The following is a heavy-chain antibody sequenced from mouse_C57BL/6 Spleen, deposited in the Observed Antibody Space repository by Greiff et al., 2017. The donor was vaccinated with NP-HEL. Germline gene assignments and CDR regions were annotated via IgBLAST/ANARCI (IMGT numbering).Heavy chain of an antibody. Sequence: EVKVVESGGGLVKPGGSLKLSCAASGFTFSSYAMSWVRQTPEKRLEWVATISDGGSYTYYPDNVKGRFTISRDNAKNNLYLQMSHLKSEDTAMYYCARDRTTVVAEQFAYWGQGTLVTVSA. CDR1: GFTFSSYA. V-gene: IGHV5-4*01. D-gene: IGHD1-1*01. J-gene: IGHJ3*01. CDR3: ARDRTTVVAEQFAY. CDR2: ISDGGSYT.